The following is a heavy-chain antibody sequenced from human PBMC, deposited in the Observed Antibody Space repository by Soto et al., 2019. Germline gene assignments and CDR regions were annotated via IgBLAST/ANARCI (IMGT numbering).Heavy chain of an antibody. V-gene: IGHV1-2*02. CDR3: MRGASARDSSGYPYYFDP. CDR2: INCRSGGT. D-gene: IGHD3-22*01. Sequence: VASVKVSCKTSGYVFTGYYLHWVRQAPGQGLEWMGWINCRSGGTTYTQKFQGRVTLTVDTSTSTAYMELSSLISDDTALYYCMRGASARDSSGYPYYFDPWGQGTLVTVSS. J-gene: IGHJ4*02. CDR1: GYVFTGYY.